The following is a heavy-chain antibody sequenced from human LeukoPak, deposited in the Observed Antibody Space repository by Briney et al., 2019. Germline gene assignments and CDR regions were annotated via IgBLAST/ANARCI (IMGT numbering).Heavy chain of an antibody. D-gene: IGHD4-17*01. CDR2: INHSGST. J-gene: IGHJ4*02. Sequence: SETLSLTCAVYGGSFSGYYWSWIRQPPGKGLEWIGEINHSGSTNYNPSLKSRVTISVDTSKNQFSLKLSSVTAADTAVYYCARGPPYGDYVGGYGGPVRNRRTYGGWGQGTLVTVSS. CDR3: ARGPPYGDYVGGYGGPVRNRRTYGG. V-gene: IGHV4-34*01. CDR1: GGSFSGYY.